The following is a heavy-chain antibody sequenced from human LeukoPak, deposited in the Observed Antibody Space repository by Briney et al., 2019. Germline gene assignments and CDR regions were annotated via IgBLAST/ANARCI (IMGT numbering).Heavy chain of an antibody. CDR2: IYYSGST. Sequence: PSETLSLTCSVSGGSIDSDYYYWAWIRQSPGKRLEWIGSIYYSGSTYYNPSLKSRVTMSVDRSESQSSLKLSSVTAADTAVYYCARHLKQQPHDYWGRGTLVTVSS. CDR1: GGSIDSDYYY. V-gene: IGHV4-39*01. D-gene: IGHD6-13*01. J-gene: IGHJ4*02. CDR3: ARHLKQQPHDY.